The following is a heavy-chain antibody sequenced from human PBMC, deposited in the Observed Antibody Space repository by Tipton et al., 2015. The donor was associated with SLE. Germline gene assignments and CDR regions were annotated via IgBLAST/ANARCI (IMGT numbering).Heavy chain of an antibody. Sequence: SLRLSCAASGFTFSSYSMNWVRQAPGKGLEWVSYISSSSSTIYYADSVKGRFTISRDNSNNTLYVQMNSLRAEDTAVYYCARGDMVTTNYWGQGTLVTVSS. V-gene: IGHV3-48*01. CDR2: ISSSSSTI. CDR3: ARGDMVTTNY. CDR1: GFTFSSYS. J-gene: IGHJ4*02. D-gene: IGHD4-17*01.